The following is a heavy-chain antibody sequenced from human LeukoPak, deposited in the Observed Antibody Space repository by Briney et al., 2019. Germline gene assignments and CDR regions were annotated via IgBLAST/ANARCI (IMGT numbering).Heavy chain of an antibody. CDR2: ISYDGSNK. CDR1: GFTFSSYA. CDR3: ARDPNPYVEMATIADY. D-gene: IGHD5-24*01. Sequence: GGSLRLSCAASGFTFSSYAMHWVRQAPGKGLEWVAVISYDGSNKNYADSVKGRFTISRDNSKNTLYLQMNSLRAEDTAVYYCARDPNPYVEMATIADYWGQGTLVTVSS. V-gene: IGHV3-30-3*01. J-gene: IGHJ4*02.